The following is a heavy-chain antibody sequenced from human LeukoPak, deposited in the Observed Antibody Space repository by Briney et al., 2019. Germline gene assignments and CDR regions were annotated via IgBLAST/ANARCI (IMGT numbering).Heavy chain of an antibody. CDR3: AKTSDFRTYYFDY. CDR1: GFTFSSYA. J-gene: IGHJ4*02. CDR2: ISGSGGST. Sequence: GGSLRLSCAASGFTFSSYAMSWVRQAPGKGLEWVSAISGSGGSTYYADSVKGRFTISRDNSKNTLYLQTNSLRAEDTAVYYCAKTSDFRTYYFDYWGQGTLVTVSS. D-gene: IGHD3-3*01. V-gene: IGHV3-23*01.